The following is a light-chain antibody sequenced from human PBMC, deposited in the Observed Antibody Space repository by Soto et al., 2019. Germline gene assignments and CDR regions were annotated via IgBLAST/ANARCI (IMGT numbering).Light chain of an antibody. CDR1: QTISSW. J-gene: IGKJ5*01. CDR3: QHYNSYSEA. Sequence: DIQMTQSPSTLSGSVGDRVTITCRASQTISSWLAWYQQKPGKAPKLLIYKASTLKSGVPSRFSGSGSGTEFTLTISSLKNDDFATYYCQHYNSYSEAFGQGTRLEIK. V-gene: IGKV1-5*03. CDR2: KAS.